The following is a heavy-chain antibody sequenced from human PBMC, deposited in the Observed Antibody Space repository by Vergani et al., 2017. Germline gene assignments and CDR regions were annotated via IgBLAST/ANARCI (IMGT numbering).Heavy chain of an antibody. Sequence: VQLVESGGGVVQPGRSLRLSCAASGFTFSSYAMHWVRQAPGKGLEWVAVISYDGSNKYYAESVKGRFTISRDNSKNTLYLQMNSLRAEDTAGYYCASLGSYARAWYFDLWGRGTLVTVSS. J-gene: IGHJ2*01. V-gene: IGHV3-30*01. CDR3: ASLGSYARAWYFDL. CDR2: ISYDGSNK. D-gene: IGHD1-26*01. CDR1: GFTFSSYA.